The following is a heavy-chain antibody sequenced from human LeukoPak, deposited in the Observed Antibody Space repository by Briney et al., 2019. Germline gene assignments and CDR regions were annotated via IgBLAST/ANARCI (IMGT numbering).Heavy chain of an antibody. Sequence: PSETLSLTCAVYGGSFSGYYWSWIRQPPGKGLEWIGEINHSGSTYYNPSLKSRVTISVDTSKNQFSLKLSSVTAADTAVYYCATSGWFREIFDYWGQGTLVTVSS. D-gene: IGHD3-10*01. J-gene: IGHJ4*02. CDR2: INHSGST. CDR1: GGSFSGYY. CDR3: ATSGWFREIFDY. V-gene: IGHV4-34*01.